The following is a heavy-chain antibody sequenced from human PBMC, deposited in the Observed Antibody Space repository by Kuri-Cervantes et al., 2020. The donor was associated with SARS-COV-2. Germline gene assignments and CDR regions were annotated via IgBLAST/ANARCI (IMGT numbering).Heavy chain of an antibody. CDR2: IIPIFGTA. CDR3: ARTLGSDTAMDYPYYYYGMDV. V-gene: IGHV1-69*06. J-gene: IGHJ6*02. CDR1: GGTFSSYA. Sequence: SVKVSCKASGGTFSSYAISWVRQAPGQGLEWMGGIIPIFGTANYAQKFQGRVTITADKSTSTAYMELSSLRSEDTAVYYCARTLGSDTAMDYPYYYYGMDVWGQGTTVTVSS. D-gene: IGHD5-18*01.